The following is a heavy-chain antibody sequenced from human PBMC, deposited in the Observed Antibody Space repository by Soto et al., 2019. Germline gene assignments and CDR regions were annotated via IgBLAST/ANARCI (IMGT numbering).Heavy chain of an antibody. Sequence: QIQLVQSGAEVKKPGASVKVSCKVSGYKFTSYGINWVRQAPGQGLERMGWVTAYNDNVKYAGKFQCRVTMTADTALTMAYMKLGDLGADYTAVFYCGRYDFWSGYSQDHWGQGTLVTVAS. CDR3: GRYDFWSGYSQDH. J-gene: IGHJ4*02. V-gene: IGHV1-18*01. D-gene: IGHD3-3*01. CDR2: VTAYNDNV. CDR1: GYKFTSYG.